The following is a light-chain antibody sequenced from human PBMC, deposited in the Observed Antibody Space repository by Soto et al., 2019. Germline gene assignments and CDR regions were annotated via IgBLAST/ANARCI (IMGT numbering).Light chain of an antibody. J-gene: IGKJ4*01. CDR2: DAS. CDR3: QQRSSWPLT. CDR1: QSVSSN. Sequence: EIVMTQSPATLSVSPGERATLSCRASQSVSSNLAWFQQKPGQAPRLLIYDASTRATGIPDRFSGGGSGTEFTLTISSLQSEDFVVYYCQQRSSWPLTFGGGTKVDIK. V-gene: IGKV3-15*01.